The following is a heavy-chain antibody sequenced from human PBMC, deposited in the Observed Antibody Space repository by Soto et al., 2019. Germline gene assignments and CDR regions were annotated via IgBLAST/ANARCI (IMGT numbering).Heavy chain of an antibody. CDR3: ASPYGLCSAF. D-gene: IGHD4-17*01. CDR1: GGSRNRDH. J-gene: IGHJ4*02. Sequence: PSGTLSLSGAVPGGSRNRDHWSWIRQPSGKGLEWIGYIYYSGSTNYNPSLKSRVTISVDTSKNQFSLKLSSVTAAFTAVYYCASPYGLCSAFCGQGTLV. V-gene: IGHV4-59*08. CDR2: IYYSGST.